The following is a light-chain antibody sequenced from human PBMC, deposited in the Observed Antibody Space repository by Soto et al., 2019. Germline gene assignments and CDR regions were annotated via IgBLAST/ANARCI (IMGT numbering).Light chain of an antibody. CDR2: AAA. CDR3: QQGYSTPWT. V-gene: IGKV1-12*01. CDR1: QGISSW. J-gene: IGKJ1*01. Sequence: DIQMTQSPSSVSASVGDRVTITCRASQGISSWLAWYQQVPGKAPKLLIYAAATLQSGVSSRFSGSYSGTDFTLTLNSLQPEDFATYYCQQGYSTPWTFGQGTKVEIK.